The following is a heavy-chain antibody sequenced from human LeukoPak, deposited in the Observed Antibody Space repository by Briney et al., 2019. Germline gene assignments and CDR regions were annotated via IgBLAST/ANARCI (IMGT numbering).Heavy chain of an antibody. D-gene: IGHD2-2*01. Sequence: GGSLRLSCAASGFTFSNYAMTWVRQAPGKGLEWVSAISGSGGSTYYADSVKGRFTISRDNSKNTLYLQMNSLRAEDTAVYYCAKDEGYCSSTSCYDPIYFDYWGQGTLVTVSS. CDR1: GFTFSNYA. CDR2: ISGSGGST. J-gene: IGHJ4*02. V-gene: IGHV3-23*01. CDR3: AKDEGYCSSTSCYDPIYFDY.